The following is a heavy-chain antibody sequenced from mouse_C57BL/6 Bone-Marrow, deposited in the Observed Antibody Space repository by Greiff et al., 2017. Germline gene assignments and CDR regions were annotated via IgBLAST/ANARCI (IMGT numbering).Heavy chain of an antibody. CDR1: GFSLTSYG. CDR2: IWSGGST. V-gene: IGHV2-2*01. CDR3: ARTRGSSLDY. J-gene: IGHJ2*01. D-gene: IGHD1-1*01. Sequence: QVQLKESGPGLVQPSPSLSITCTVSGFSLTSYGVHWVRQSPGKGLEWLGVIWSGGSTDYNAAFISRLTISKDNSKSQVFFKMNSLQADDATIYYCARTRGSSLDYWGQGTTLTVSS.